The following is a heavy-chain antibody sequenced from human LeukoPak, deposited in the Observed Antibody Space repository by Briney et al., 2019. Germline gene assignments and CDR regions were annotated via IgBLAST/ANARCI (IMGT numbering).Heavy chain of an antibody. D-gene: IGHD2-15*01. CDR3: ARDSADCSGGSCHPLDAFDI. V-gene: IGHV3-48*04. CDR1: GLTFSSYS. CDR2: ISSSSSTI. Sequence: GGSLRLSCAASGLTFSSYSMNWVRQAPGKGLEWVSYISSSSSTIYYADSVKGRFTISRDNAKNSLYLQMNSLRAEDTAVYYCARDSADCSGGSCHPLDAFDIWGQGTMVTVSS. J-gene: IGHJ3*02.